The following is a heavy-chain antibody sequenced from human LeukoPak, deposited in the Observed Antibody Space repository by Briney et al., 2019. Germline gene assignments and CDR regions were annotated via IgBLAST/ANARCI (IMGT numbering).Heavy chain of an antibody. D-gene: IGHD2-2*02. V-gene: IGHV1-8*03. CDR1: GYTFTSYD. Sequence: ASVKVSCKASGYTFTSYDINWVRQATGQGLEWMGWMNPNSGNTDYAQKFQGRVTITRNTSISTAYMELSSLRSEDTAVYYCARGRRCSSTSCYTYYYYMDVWGKGTTVTVSS. CDR3: ARGRRCSSTSCYTYYYYMDV. CDR2: MNPNSGNT. J-gene: IGHJ6*03.